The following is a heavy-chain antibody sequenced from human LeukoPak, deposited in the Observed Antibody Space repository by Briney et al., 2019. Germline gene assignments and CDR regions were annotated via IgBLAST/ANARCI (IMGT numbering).Heavy chain of an antibody. V-gene: IGHV1-2*02. CDR1: GYTFTGYY. CDR2: INPNSGGT. Sequence: ASVKVSCKASGYTFTGYYMHWVRQAPGQGLEWMGWINPNSGGTNYAQKFRGRVTMTRDTSISTAYMELSRLRSDDTAVYYCARELESSGWYSFFDYWGQGTLVTVSS. CDR3: ARELESSGWYSFFDY. D-gene: IGHD6-19*01. J-gene: IGHJ4*02.